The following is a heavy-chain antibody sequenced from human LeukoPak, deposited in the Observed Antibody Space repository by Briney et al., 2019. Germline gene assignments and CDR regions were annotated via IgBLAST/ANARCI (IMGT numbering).Heavy chain of an antibody. D-gene: IGHD2-8*01. V-gene: IGHV4-38-2*01. CDR1: GYSISSGYY. CDR3: SGGYCTNGVCYTGDY. CDR2: IYHSGST. Sequence: SETLSLTCAVSGYSISSGYYWGWIRQPPGKGLEWIGSIYHSGSTYYNPSLKSRVTISVDTSKNQFSLKPSSVTAADTAVYYCSGGYCTNGVCYTGDYWGQGTLVTVSS. J-gene: IGHJ4*02.